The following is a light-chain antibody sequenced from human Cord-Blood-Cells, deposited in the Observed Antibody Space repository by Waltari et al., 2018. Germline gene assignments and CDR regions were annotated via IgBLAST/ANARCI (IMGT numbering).Light chain of an antibody. Sequence: DIQMTQSPSSLSASVGDRVTITCQASPDISNYLNWYQQKPEKAPKLLIYDASNLETGVPSRFSGSGSGTDFTFTISSLQPEDIATYYCQQYDNLPLTFGGGTKVEIK. CDR3: QQYDNLPLT. V-gene: IGKV1-33*01. CDR2: DAS. CDR1: PDISNY. J-gene: IGKJ4*01.